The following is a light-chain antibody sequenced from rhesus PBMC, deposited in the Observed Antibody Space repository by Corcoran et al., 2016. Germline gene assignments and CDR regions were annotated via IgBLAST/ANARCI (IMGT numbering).Light chain of an antibody. V-gene: IGKV1-28*03. J-gene: IGKJ4*01. CDR1: QGISSY. Sequence: DIQMTQSPSSLSASVGDTVTITFRASQGISSYLNWFQQKPGKAPKFLIYAASSLQSGVPSMFRGSGSGTDFTLTISSLQPEDFAAYYCQQHNSHPLTFGGGTKVELK. CDR2: AAS. CDR3: QQHNSHPLT.